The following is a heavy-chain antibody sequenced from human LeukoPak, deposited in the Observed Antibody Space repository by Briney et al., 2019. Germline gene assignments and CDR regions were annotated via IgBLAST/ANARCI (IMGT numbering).Heavy chain of an antibody. D-gene: IGHD6-19*01. CDR2: IYPGDSDT. Sequence: GESLKISCKASGYSFTTYWIGWVRQMPGKGLEWMGLIYPGDSDTRYSPSFRGQVTISADKSITTAYLQWSSLKASDTAIYYCARPSPYTSGWYSGVDYWGQGTLVTVSS. J-gene: IGHJ4*02. CDR1: GYSFTTYW. CDR3: ARPSPYTSGWYSGVDY. V-gene: IGHV5-51*01.